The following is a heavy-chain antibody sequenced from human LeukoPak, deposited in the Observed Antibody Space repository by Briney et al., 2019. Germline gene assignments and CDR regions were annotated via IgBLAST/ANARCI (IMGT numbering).Heavy chain of an antibody. CDR3: ARATRYYYYYMDV. CDR2: IYYSGST. CDR1: DDSITMYY. V-gene: IGHV4-59*01. J-gene: IGHJ6*03. Sequence: SETLSLTCSVSDDSITMYYWTWIRQPPGKGLEWIGYIYYSGSTNYNPSLKSRVTISVDTSKNQFSLKLSSVTAADTAVYYCARATRYYYYYMDVWGKGTTVTVSS.